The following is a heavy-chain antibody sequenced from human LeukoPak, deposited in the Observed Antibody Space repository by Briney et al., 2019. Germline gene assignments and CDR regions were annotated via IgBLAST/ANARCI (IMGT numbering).Heavy chain of an antibody. CDR3: ARGYYYDSSGLSGIWFDP. Sequence: PSETLSLTCAVYGGSFSGYYWSWIRQPPGKGLEWIGEINHSGSTNYNPSLKSRVTISVDTSKNQFSLKLSSVTAADTAVYYCARGYYYDSSGLSGIWFDPWGQGTLVTVSS. V-gene: IGHV4-34*01. J-gene: IGHJ5*02. CDR1: GGSFSGYY. D-gene: IGHD3-22*01. CDR2: INHSGST.